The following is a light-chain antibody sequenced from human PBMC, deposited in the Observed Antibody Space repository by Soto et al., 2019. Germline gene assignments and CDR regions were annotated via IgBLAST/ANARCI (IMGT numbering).Light chain of an antibody. CDR1: SSNIGTNT. Sequence: QSVLTQPPSASGTPGQRVTISCSGSSSNIGTNTVIWYQQLPGAAPSLLIYSDNQRPSGVPDRFSGSKSGTSASLAISGLQSEDEADYYCAAWDVSLVVFGGGTKLTVL. CDR3: AAWDVSLVV. J-gene: IGLJ2*01. V-gene: IGLV1-44*01. CDR2: SDN.